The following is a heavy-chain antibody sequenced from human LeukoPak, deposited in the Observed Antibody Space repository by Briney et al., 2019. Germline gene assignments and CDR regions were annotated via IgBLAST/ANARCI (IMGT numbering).Heavy chain of an antibody. V-gene: IGHV3-33*01. D-gene: IGHD6-6*01. CDR1: GFTFSRYG. Sequence: GGSLRLSCAASGFTFSRYGMHWVRQAPGKGLEWVAVIWYDGSNEYYADSVKGRFTFSRDNSKKTLYLQMNTLRAEDTAVYYCARDSMDSSSTFDYWGQGTLVTVSS. CDR2: IWYDGSNE. CDR3: ARDSMDSSSTFDY. J-gene: IGHJ4*02.